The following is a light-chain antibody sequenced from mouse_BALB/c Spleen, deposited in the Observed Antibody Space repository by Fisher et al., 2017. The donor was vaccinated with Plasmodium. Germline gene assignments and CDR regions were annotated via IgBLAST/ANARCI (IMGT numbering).Light chain of an antibody. Sequence: IVMTQSTAIMSASPGERVTMACTASSSVSSSNLHWYQQEPGSSPKLWIYSTSNLDSGVPARLSGSGSGTSYSLTISSMEAEDTATYYCPQYHRSPPMTFGGGTKLEIK. CDR2: STS. CDR1: SSVSSSN. CDR3: PQYHRSPPMT. J-gene: IGKJ1*01. V-gene: IGKV4-74*01.